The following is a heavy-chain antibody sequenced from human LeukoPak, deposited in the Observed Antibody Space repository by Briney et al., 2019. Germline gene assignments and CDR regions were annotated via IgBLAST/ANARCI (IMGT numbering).Heavy chain of an antibody. CDR1: GGSVSSGSYY. J-gene: IGHJ4*02. Sequence: SETLSLTCTVSGGSVSSGSYYWSWIRQPPGEGLEWIGYIYNSGSTNYNPSLQSRVTISVDTSKNQFSLKLSSVTAADTAVYYCARGNGDYVWGSYRPSSFDYWGQGTLVTVSS. CDR3: ARGNGDYVWGSYRPSSFDY. V-gene: IGHV4-61*01. CDR2: IYNSGST. D-gene: IGHD3-16*02.